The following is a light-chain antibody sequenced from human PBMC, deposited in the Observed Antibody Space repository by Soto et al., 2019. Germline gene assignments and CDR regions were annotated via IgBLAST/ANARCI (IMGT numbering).Light chain of an antibody. CDR3: QQYGSSPRT. J-gene: IGKJ1*01. CDR1: QSVSSTY. Sequence: EIVLAQSPGTLALSPGERATLCCRASQSVSSTYLAWYQQKPGQAPRLIIYGASSRATGIPDRFGGSGSGTDFTLTISRLEPEDVAVYYCQQYGSSPRTLGQGTKVDIK. V-gene: IGKV3-20*01. CDR2: GAS.